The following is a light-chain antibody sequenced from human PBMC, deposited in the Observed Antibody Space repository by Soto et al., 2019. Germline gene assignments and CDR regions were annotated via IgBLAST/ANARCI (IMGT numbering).Light chain of an antibody. J-gene: IGLJ2*01. Sequence: QSALTQPASVSGSPGQSITISCTGTSSDVGAYNYVSWYQQHPGKAPKIMIYDDINRPSGISNRFSGSKSGNTASLTISGLQAEDEADYYCSSFTSTSTPVVFGGGTKVTVL. CDR1: SSDVGAYNY. V-gene: IGLV2-14*03. CDR2: DDI. CDR3: SSFTSTSTPVV.